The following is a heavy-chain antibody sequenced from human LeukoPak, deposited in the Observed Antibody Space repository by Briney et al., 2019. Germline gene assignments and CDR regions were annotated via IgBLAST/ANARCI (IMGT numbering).Heavy chain of an antibody. CDR3: AKDLVTGSLDY. V-gene: IGHV3-48*03. Sequence: GGSLRLSCAASGFTFSSYEMNWVRQAPGKGLEWVSYISSSGSNIYYADSVKGRFTISRDNTKNSLYLQTNSLSAEDKAIYYCAKDLVTGSLDYWGQGTLVTVSS. D-gene: IGHD3-10*01. CDR2: ISSSGSNI. J-gene: IGHJ4*02. CDR1: GFTFSSYE.